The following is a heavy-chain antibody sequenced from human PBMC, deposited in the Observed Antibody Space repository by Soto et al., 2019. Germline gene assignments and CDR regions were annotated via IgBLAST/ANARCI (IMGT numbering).Heavy chain of an antibody. Sequence: PGGSLRLSCAASGFTFSSYGMHWVRQAPGKGLEWVAVIWYDGSNKYYADSVKGRFTISRDNSKNTLYLQMNSLRAEDTAVYYCARGEETKMATISYYGMDVWGQGTTVTVSS. CDR2: IWYDGSNK. D-gene: IGHD5-12*01. CDR3: ARGEETKMATISYYGMDV. J-gene: IGHJ6*02. CDR1: GFTFSSYG. V-gene: IGHV3-33*01.